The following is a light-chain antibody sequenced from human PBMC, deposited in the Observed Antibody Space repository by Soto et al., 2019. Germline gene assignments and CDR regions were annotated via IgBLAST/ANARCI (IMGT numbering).Light chain of an antibody. V-gene: IGKV3-15*01. Sequence: IVMTQYPATRSLSPGERATLSWRASQSVSGNLAWYQQKPGQAPRLLLSGASTRATGIPARFSGSVSGTEFTLTISSLQSADFAVYYGQQYTNWPTITFGQGTRLEIK. CDR3: QQYTNWPTIT. J-gene: IGKJ5*01. CDR1: QSVSGN. CDR2: GAS.